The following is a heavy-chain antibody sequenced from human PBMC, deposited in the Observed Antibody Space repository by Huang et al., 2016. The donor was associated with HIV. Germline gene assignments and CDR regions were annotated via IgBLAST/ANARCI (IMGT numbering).Heavy chain of an antibody. CDR2: VSDSGAT. J-gene: IGHJ6*02. CDR3: ARQWTILEWLLGLDV. CDR1: GGSFTGNY. V-gene: IGHV4-34*02. Sequence: QMQLQQRGAGLLKPSETLSLTCGVSGGSFTGNYLTWIRQAPGKGLEWIGEVSDSGATNNDPALNGRVTISLDKSNRELSLNLRSVTAADTAVYYCARQWTILEWLLGLDVWGQGTTVIVSS. D-gene: IGHD3-3*01.